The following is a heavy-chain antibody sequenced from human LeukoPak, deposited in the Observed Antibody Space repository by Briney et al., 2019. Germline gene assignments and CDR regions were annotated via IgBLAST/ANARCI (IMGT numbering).Heavy chain of an antibody. V-gene: IGHV4-38-2*02. J-gene: IGHJ3*02. CDR1: GYSINSGYF. CDR3: ARDVNRGVFDI. CDR2: IFHSGTT. Sequence: SETLSLTCTVSGYSINSGYFWGWIRQPPGKGLEYIGTIFHSGTTYYNPSLKSRVTISLDTSTNDFSLKLSSVTAADTAVYYCARDVNRGVFDIWGQGTMVTVSS.